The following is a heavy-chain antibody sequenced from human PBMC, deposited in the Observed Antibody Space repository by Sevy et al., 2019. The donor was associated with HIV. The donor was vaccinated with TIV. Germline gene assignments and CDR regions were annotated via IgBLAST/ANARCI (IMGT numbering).Heavy chain of an antibody. CDR3: ARAGERATTTSDAFDI. CDR1: GGTFSSYS. Sequence: ASVKVSCKASGGTFSSYSISWVRQAPGQGLEWMGGIIPNFGTANYAQKFQGRVTMTADKSKSTAYMELSSLRSEDTAVYYCARAGERATTTSDAFDIWGQGTMVTVSS. J-gene: IGHJ3*02. CDR2: IIPNFGTA. D-gene: IGHD1-1*01. V-gene: IGHV1-69*06.